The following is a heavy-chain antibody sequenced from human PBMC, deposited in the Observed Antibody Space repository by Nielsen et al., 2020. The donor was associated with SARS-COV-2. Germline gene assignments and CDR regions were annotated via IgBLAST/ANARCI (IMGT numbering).Heavy chain of an antibody. J-gene: IGHJ5*02. CDR2: ISSSGSTI. Sequence: WIRQPPGKGLEWVSYISSSGSTIYYADSVKGRFTISRDNAKNSLYLQMNSLRAEDTAVYYCARDTVRHYYGSGSYPWFGPWGQGTLVTVSS. CDR3: ARDTVRHYYGSGSYPWFGP. D-gene: IGHD3-10*01. V-gene: IGHV3-48*03.